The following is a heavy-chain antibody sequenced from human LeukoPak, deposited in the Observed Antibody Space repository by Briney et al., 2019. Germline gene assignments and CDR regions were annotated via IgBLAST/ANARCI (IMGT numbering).Heavy chain of an antibody. J-gene: IGHJ4*02. V-gene: IGHV1-46*01. CDR1: GYTFTSYY. CDR2: IDPSGGST. Sequence: ASVRVSCKASGYTFTSYYMHWVRQAPGQGLEWMGIIDPSGGSTSYAQKFQGRVTMTRDTSTSTVYMELSSLRSEDTAVYYCAVIAVAVFDYWGQGTLVTVSS. D-gene: IGHD6-19*01. CDR3: AVIAVAVFDY.